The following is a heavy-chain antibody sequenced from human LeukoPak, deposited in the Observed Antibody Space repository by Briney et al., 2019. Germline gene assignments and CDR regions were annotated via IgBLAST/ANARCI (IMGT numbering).Heavy chain of an antibody. Sequence: GGSLRLSCAASGFIFDDYAMSWVRQAPGKGLEWLSGVSPPGGGTYYADSVKGRFTISRDDSKNTLSLQMNSLRVEDTAVYYCARDLAWGAFDYWGQGTLVTVSS. CDR1: GFIFDDYA. CDR3: ARDLAWGAFDY. J-gene: IGHJ4*02. V-gene: IGHV3-23*01. CDR2: VSPPGGGT. D-gene: IGHD7-27*01.